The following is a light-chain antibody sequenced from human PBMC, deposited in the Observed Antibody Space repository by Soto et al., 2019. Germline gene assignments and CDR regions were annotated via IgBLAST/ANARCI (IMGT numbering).Light chain of an antibody. Sequence: EILMTQSPATLSVSPGDRATLSCRASQSVSNNLAWYQQRPGQAPRLLIYGASTRATGIPARFSGSGSGTECTLTISSLQSEDFAVYYCQQYNDRPPWTFGQGTKVEIK. J-gene: IGKJ1*01. V-gene: IGKV3-15*01. CDR2: GAS. CDR1: QSVSNN. CDR3: QQYNDRPPWT.